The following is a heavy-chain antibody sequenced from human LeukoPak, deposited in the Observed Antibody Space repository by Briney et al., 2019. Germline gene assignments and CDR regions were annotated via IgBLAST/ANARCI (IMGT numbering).Heavy chain of an antibody. CDR3: ANLPIAVAGTSDY. Sequence: GGSLRLSCAVSGFTFSNDWMHWVRQAPGKGLLWVSRISGDGTTTNYADSVKGRFTIPRDNAKNMLYLQMDSLRAEDTAVYYCANLPIAVAGTSDYWGQGTLVTVSS. D-gene: IGHD6-19*01. CDR2: ISGDGTTT. CDR1: GFTFSNDW. V-gene: IGHV3-74*01. J-gene: IGHJ4*02.